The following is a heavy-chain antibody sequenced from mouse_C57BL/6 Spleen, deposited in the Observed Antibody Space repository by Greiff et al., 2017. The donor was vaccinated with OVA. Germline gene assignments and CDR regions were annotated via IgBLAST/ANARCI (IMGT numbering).Heavy chain of an antibody. J-gene: IGHJ4*01. D-gene: IGHD2-4*01. V-gene: IGHV5-17*01. CDR3: ARRYYDYEGYYAMDY. CDR2: ISSGSSTI. CDR1: GFTFSDYG. Sequence: EVQRVESGGGLVKPGGSLKLSCAASGFTFSDYGMHWVRQAPEKGLEWVAYISSGSSTIYYADTVKGRFTISRDNAKNTLFLQMTSLRSEDTAMYYCARRYYDYEGYYAMDYWGQGTSVTVSS.